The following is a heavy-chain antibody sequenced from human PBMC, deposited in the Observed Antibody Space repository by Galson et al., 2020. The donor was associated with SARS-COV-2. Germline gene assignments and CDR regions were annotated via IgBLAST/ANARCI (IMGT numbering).Heavy chain of an antibody. CDR3: ARASRYYDGTGYT. CDR1: GGPISSGDYY. Sequence: SETLSLTCTVSGGPISSGDYYWNWIRQPPGKGLEWIGYIYYSGSTYYNPSLESRVSISLGTSRNQFSLNLNSVTAADTAVYYCARASRYYDGTGYTWGQGTLVTVSS. D-gene: IGHD3-22*01. J-gene: IGHJ5*02. CDR2: IYYSGST. V-gene: IGHV4-30-4*01.